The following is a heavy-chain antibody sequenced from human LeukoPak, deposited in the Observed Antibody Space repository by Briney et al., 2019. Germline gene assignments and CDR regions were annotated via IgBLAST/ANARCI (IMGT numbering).Heavy chain of an antibody. CDR2: IYYSGNT. J-gene: IGHJ4*02. CDR1: GGSIGYYY. D-gene: IGHD5-18*01. Sequence: SETLSLTCTVSGGSIGYYYWSWIRQSPGKGLEWIGCIYYSGNTRYNPSLKSRVTISIDTSKNQFSLKLSSVTAADTAVSYCAKGDTAIVSCFDYWGQGSLVTVSS. CDR3: AKGDTAIVSCFDY. V-gene: IGHV4-59*01.